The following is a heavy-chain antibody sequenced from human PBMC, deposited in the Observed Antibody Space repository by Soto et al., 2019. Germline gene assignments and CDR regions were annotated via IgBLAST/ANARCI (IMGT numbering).Heavy chain of an antibody. Sequence: PSETLSLTCTVSGGSVSSPSYFWNWIRQPPGKGLEWIGYIYYSGRTNYNPSLRSRVSISVDTSNNLFSLKLSSVTAADTAVYYCARGLTTVTNPGQWDQGALVIVSS. CDR2: IYYSGRT. J-gene: IGHJ4*02. CDR3: ARGLTTVTNPGQ. D-gene: IGHD4-17*01. CDR1: GGSVSSPSYF. V-gene: IGHV4-61*01.